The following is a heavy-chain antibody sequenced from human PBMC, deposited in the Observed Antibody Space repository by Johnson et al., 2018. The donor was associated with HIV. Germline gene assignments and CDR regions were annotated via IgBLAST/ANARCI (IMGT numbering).Heavy chain of an antibody. J-gene: IGHJ3*02. CDR2: IRYDGSNK. D-gene: IGHD3-3*01. CDR3: ATRGTFWSGYYDAFDI. V-gene: IGHV3-30*02. Sequence: VESGGGVVQPGGSLRLSCAASGFTFSNYGMHWVRQAPGKGLEWVAFIRYDGSNKYYADSVTGRFTISRDNSKNTMYLQMNSLRAEDTAVYYCATRGTFWSGYYDAFDIWGQGTMVTVSS. CDR1: GFTFSNYG.